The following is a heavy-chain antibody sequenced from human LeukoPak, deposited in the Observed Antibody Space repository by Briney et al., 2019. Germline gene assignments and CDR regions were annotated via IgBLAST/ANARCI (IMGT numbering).Heavy chain of an antibody. CDR3: ARGDCSGGSCYVWPPTDY. V-gene: IGHV1-2*02. CDR2: INPNSGGT. CDR1: GYTFTGYY. D-gene: IGHD2-15*01. J-gene: IGHJ4*02. Sequence: EASVKVSCKASGYTFTGYYMHWVRQAPGQGLEWMGWINPNSGGTNYAQKFQGRVTMTRDTSISTAYMELSRLRSDDTAVYYCARGDCSGGSCYVWPPTDYWGQGTLVTVSS.